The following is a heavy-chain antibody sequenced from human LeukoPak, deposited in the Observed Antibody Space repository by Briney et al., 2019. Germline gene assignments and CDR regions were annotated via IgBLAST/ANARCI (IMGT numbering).Heavy chain of an antibody. CDR3: AKPSYDSNGCYYFDY. Sequence: GESLKISCKGSGYRFDNNWIAWVRQMPGKGLEWMGIIYPGDSDTRYSPSFQGQVTISVDKSISTAYLQWSSLKASDTAMYFCAKPSYDSNGCYYFDYWGQGTLVTVSS. CDR2: IYPGDSDT. D-gene: IGHD3-22*01. J-gene: IGHJ4*02. V-gene: IGHV5-51*01. CDR1: GYRFDNNW.